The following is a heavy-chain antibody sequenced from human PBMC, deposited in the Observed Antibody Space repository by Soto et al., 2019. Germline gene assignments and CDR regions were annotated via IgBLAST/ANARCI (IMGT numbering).Heavy chain of an antibody. J-gene: IGHJ6*02. CDR3: ARGGYSSTWSNLLDRSGLDV. CDR1: GCTFSSYA. Sequence: QVQLVQSGAEAKKPGSSVKVSCTTSGCTFSSYAISWVRQAPGQGLEWMGGIVPLFRTTNYAQKVQGRVTITADTSTYKVYMGLSGMRCGDTAVYYFARGGYSSTWSNLLDRSGLDVWGQGTTVTVSS. CDR2: IVPLFRTT. V-gene: IGHV1-69*06. D-gene: IGHD6-13*01.